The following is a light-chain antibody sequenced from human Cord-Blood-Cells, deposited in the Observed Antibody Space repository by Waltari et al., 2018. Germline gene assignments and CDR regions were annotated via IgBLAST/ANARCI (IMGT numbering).Light chain of an antibody. CDR3: CSYAGSSTV. CDR1: SSDVGSYNL. CDR2: EGS. V-gene: IGLV2-23*01. J-gene: IGLJ2*01. Sequence: QSALTQPASVSGSPGQSITISCTGTSSDVGSYNLVSWYQQHPGKAPKLMIYEGSKRPSGVSNLFSCSKSGNTASLTIAGLQAEDDADYYCCSYAGSSTVFGGGTKLTVL.